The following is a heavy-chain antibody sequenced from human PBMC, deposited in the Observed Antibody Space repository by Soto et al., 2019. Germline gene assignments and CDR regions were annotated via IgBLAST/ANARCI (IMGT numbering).Heavy chain of an antibody. V-gene: IGHV4-39*01. Sequence: SETLSLTCTVSGASISNSSFYWYGSRQSTGKGLEWLGAIYYIRNTYYNPSLKSRVTLSMDPPKNQFSLKLDFVTAADTAVYFCPSGTGDYHFIDQWGQGTLVTVSS. CDR3: PSGTGDYHFIDQ. CDR1: GASISNSSFY. CDR2: IYYIRNT. J-gene: IGHJ4*02. D-gene: IGHD4-17*01.